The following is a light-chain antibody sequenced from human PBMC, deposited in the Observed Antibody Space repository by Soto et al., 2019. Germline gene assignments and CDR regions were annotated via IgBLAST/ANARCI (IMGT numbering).Light chain of an antibody. Sequence: QSVLTQPASVSGSPGQSITISCTGTSSDVGGYNYVSWYQQHPGKAPKLMIYDVSNRPSGVSYRFSGSKSGNTASLIISGLQAEEEADYHCSSYTSSNSVVFGGGTKLTVL. V-gene: IGLV2-14*01. CDR2: DVS. J-gene: IGLJ2*01. CDR1: SSDVGGYNY. CDR3: SSYTSSNSVV.